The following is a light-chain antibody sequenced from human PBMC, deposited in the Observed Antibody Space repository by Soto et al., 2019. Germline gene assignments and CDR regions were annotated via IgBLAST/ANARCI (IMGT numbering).Light chain of an antibody. V-gene: IGLV2-14*01. CDR3: SSFTEAATVV. J-gene: IGLJ2*01. CDR2: EIN. Sequence: QSALTQPASVSGSPGQSITISCTGTSSDVGGYQSVSWYQKHPDRVPKLLLFEINSRPSGVSDRFSGSKSGNTAFLSISVLQPDDEADHFCSSFTEAATVVFGGGTKLTVL. CDR1: SSDVGGYQS.